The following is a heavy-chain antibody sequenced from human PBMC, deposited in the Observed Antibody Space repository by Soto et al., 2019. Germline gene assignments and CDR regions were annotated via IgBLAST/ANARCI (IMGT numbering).Heavy chain of an antibody. CDR3: ARDVSPGSSGLYFDAFDI. Sequence: EVQLVESGGGLVQPGGSLTLSCAASEFAFSSYWMTWVRQAPGKGLEWVANIRKDASQRSYLDSVRGRFTISRDNSKNSLYLQMNSLRAEDTALYFCARDVSPGSSGLYFDAFDIWGQGTMVTVSS. V-gene: IGHV3-7*05. CDR2: IRKDASQR. J-gene: IGHJ3*02. CDR1: EFAFSSYW. D-gene: IGHD6-25*01.